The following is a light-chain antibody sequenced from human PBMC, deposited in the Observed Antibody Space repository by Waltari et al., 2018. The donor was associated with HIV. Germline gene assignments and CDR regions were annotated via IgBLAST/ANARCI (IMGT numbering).Light chain of an antibody. Sequence: QSVLTQPPSVSAAPGQKVTISCSGSSSNIGNNYVSWYQQLPGTAPKLRIYDKNKLPTGIPDRFSGSKAGPSATLGITGLQTGDEADYYCGTWDSSLSAGLFGGGTKLTVL. J-gene: IGLJ2*01. V-gene: IGLV1-51*01. CDR2: DKN. CDR1: SSNIGNNY. CDR3: GTWDSSLSAGL.